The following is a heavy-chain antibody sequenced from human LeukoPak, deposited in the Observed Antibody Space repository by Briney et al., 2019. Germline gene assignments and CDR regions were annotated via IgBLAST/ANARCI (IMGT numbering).Heavy chain of an antibody. J-gene: IGHJ5*02. D-gene: IGHD3-22*01. V-gene: IGHV4-59*01. CDR1: GGSISPYY. CDR2: IYYTGST. CDR3: GRGHFDSRGYSEPFDP. Sequence: SETLSLTCTVSGGSISPYYWSWIRQPPGRRLEFIGYIYYTGSTNYNPSLESRVTISVDTSKNQFSLNLISVTAADTAVYYCGRGHFDSRGYSEPFDPWGQGTLVTVSS.